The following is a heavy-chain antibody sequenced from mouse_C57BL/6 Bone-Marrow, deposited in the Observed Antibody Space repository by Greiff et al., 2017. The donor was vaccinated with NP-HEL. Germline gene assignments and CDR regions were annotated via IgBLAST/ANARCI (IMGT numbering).Heavy chain of an antibody. V-gene: IGHV1-50*01. D-gene: IGHD1-1*01. CDR1: GYTLTSYR. CDR3: ARRYYGSTLFAY. J-gene: IGHJ3*01. Sequence: QVQLQQPGAELVKPGASVKLSCKASGYTLTSYRMQWVKQRPGQGLEWIGEIDPSDSYTNYNQKFKGKATLTVDTSSSTAYMQLSSLTSEDSAVYYCARRYYGSTLFAYWGQGTLVTVSA. CDR2: IDPSDSYT.